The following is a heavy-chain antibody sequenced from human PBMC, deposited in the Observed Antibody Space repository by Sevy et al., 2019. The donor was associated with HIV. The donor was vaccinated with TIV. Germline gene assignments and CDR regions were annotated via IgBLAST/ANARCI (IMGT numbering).Heavy chain of an antibody. D-gene: IGHD2-15*01. CDR3: ASGGYCSGGSCYYAWFDP. V-gene: IGHV3-21*01. CDR1: GFTFSSYS. CDR2: ISSSSSYI. Sequence: GESLKISCAASGFTFSSYSMNWVRQAPGKGLEWVSSISSSSSYIYYADSVKGRFTISRDNAKNSLYLQMNSLEAEDTAVYYCASGGYCSGGSCYYAWFDPWGQGTLVTVSS. J-gene: IGHJ5*02.